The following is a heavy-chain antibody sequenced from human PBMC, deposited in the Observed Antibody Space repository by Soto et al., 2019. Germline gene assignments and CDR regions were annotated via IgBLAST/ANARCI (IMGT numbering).Heavy chain of an antibody. Sequence: YESLSLTGAVNPGSLSGYYWSWIRRSPGKGLEWSGEISHPRSSDYIPALKSRVTISIDASRVEVALESPSETATHTAVYHCAMSDNVNSLYSVGVWGHGTADT. CDR2: ISHPRSS. CDR3: AMSDNVNSLYSVGV. CDR1: PGSLSGYY. J-gene: IGHJ6*02. V-gene: IGHV4-34*01. D-gene: IGHD1-20*01.